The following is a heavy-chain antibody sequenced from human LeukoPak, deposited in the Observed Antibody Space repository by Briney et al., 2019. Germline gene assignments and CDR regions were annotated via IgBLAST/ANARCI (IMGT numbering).Heavy chain of an antibody. V-gene: IGHV4-39*01. CDR2: IYYSGST. J-gene: IGHJ4*02. D-gene: IGHD5-24*01. CDR1: GGSISSGSYY. CDR3: ARQQLGRWLQLLDY. Sequence: SETLSLTCTVSGGSISSGSYYWGWIRQPPGKGLEWIGSIYYSGSTYYNPSLKSRVTISVDTSKNQFSLKLSSVTAADTAVYYCARQQLGRWLQLLDYWGQGTLVTVSS.